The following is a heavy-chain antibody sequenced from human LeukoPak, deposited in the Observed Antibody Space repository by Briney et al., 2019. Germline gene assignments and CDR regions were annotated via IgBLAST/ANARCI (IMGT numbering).Heavy chain of an antibody. CDR2: ISHDGSNK. CDR3: AKGGYTYDWGGYFDY. Sequence: GRSLRLSCAVSGFTFSLFGMHWVRQAPGKGLEWVAVISHDGSNKYPADSVKGRFTISRDSSKNTLYLQMTSLRVEDPAVYYCAKGGYTYDWGGYFDYWGQGTLVTVSS. V-gene: IGHV3-30*18. J-gene: IGHJ4*02. D-gene: IGHD5-18*01. CDR1: GFTFSLFG.